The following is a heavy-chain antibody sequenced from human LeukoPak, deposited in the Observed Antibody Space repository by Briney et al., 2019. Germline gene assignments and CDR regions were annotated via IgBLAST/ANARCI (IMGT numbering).Heavy chain of an antibody. J-gene: IGHJ4*02. CDR3: ARGPDYGDYIGY. V-gene: IGHV1-2*02. D-gene: IGHD4-17*01. Sequence: ASVKVSCKASVYTFTGYYMHWVPQAPGQGLEWMGWINPNSGGTNYAQKFQGRVTMTRDTSISTAYMELSRLRSDDTAVYYCARGPDYGDYIGYWGQGTLVTVSS. CDR2: INPNSGGT. CDR1: VYTFTGYY.